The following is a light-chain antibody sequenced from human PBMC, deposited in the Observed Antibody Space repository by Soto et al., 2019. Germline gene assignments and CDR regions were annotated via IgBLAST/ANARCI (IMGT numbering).Light chain of an antibody. Sequence: QSALTQPASVSGSPGQSITISCTGTSSDVGSHNLVSWYQQHPGKAPKLIIYQVTKRPSGVSNRFSASKSGDMASLTISGLQPEDEAGYYCCSYAGSTTLVFGGGTQLTVL. J-gene: IGLJ2*01. CDR3: CSYAGSTTLV. CDR2: QVT. V-gene: IGLV2-23*02. CDR1: SSDVGSHNL.